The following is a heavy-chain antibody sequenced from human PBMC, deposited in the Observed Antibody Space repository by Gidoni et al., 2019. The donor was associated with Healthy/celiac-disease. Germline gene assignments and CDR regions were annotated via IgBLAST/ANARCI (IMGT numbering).Heavy chain of an antibody. D-gene: IGHD3-10*01. CDR3: ARAYGSGSYPYYYYYYGMDV. Sequence: VQLQESGPGLVKPSQTLSLTCTVSGGSISSGDYYWSWIRQPPGKGLEWIGYIYYSGSTYYNPSLKSRVTISVDTSKNQFSLKLSSVTAADTAVYYCARAYGSGSYPYYYYYYGMDVWGQGTTVTVSS. J-gene: IGHJ6*02. V-gene: IGHV4-30-4*01. CDR1: GGSISSGDYY. CDR2: IYYSGST.